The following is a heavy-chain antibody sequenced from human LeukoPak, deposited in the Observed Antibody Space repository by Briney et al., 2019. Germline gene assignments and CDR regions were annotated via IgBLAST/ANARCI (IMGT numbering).Heavy chain of an antibody. CDR2: IKQDGTEI. J-gene: IGHJ4*02. V-gene: IGHV3-7*01. Sequence: GGSLRLSYAASGFTFNNYWMTWFRQAPGKGLEWVANIKQDGTEIYYVDSVRGRFIISRDNAENSLYLQMNSLRVEDTAVYYCARTPDGADYWGQGTLVTVSS. CDR3: ARTPDGADY. CDR1: GFTFNNYW. D-gene: IGHD3-10*01.